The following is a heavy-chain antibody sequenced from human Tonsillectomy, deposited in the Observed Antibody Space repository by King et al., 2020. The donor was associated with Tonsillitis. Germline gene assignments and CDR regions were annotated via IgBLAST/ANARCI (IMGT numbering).Heavy chain of an antibody. CDR2: IDYTGRRT. CDR3: AEALYCGDDCS. V-gene: IGHV3-23*04. D-gene: IGHD2-21*02. Sequence: VQLVESGGDLVQPGGSLRLSCVASGFNFNNNGMTWVRQAPGKGLEWVSTIDYTGRRTYYADSVQGRFTISRDNSKNTLYLQMDSLRVEDTAVFFCAEALYCGDDCSWGQGTLVTVSS. CDR1: GFNFNNNG. J-gene: IGHJ5*02.